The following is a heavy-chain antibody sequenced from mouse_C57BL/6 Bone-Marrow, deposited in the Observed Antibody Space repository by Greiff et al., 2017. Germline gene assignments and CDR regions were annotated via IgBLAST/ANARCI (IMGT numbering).Heavy chain of an antibody. J-gene: IGHJ3*01. D-gene: IGHD1-1*01. CDR1: GYTFTSYT. V-gene: IGHV1-4*01. Sequence: QVQLQQSGAELARPGASVKMSCKASGYTFTSYTMHWVKQRPGQGLEWIGYINPSSGNTKYNQKFKDKATLTADKSSSTAYMQLSRLTSEDAAVYYCARSVLRAWFAYWGQGTLVTVSS. CDR2: INPSSGNT. CDR3: ARSVLRAWFAY.